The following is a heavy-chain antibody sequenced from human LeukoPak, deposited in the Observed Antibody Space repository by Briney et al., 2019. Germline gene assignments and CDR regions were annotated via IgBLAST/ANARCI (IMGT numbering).Heavy chain of an antibody. CDR3: ARDFCSSTSCPDYYYYYMDV. V-gene: IGHV1-2*02. J-gene: IGHJ6*03. D-gene: IGHD2-2*01. CDR2: INPNSGGT. CDR1: GYTFTGYY. Sequence: GASVKVSCKASGYTFTGYYMHWVRQAPGQGLEWMGWINPNSGGTNYAQKFQGRVTMTRDTSISTAYMELSRLRSDDTAVYYCARDFCSSTSCPDYYYYYMDVWGKGTTVTISS.